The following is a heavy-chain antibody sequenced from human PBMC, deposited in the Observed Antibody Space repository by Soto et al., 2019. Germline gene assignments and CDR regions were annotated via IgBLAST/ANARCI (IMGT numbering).Heavy chain of an antibody. Sequence: QVQLVQSGAEVKKPGSTVKVSCKASVDTFSSYAISWVRQAPGQGLEWMGGIIPIFGTANYAQKFQGRVTITADESTSTAYMELSSLRSEDTALYYCARSITGTVSYYYGMDVWGQGTTVTVSS. CDR3: ARSITGTVSYYYGMDV. CDR2: IIPIFGTA. V-gene: IGHV1-69*13. J-gene: IGHJ6*02. D-gene: IGHD1-20*01. CDR1: VDTFSSYA.